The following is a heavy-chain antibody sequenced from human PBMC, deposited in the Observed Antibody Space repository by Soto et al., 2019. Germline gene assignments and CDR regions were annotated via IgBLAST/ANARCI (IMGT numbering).Heavy chain of an antibody. D-gene: IGHD3-10*01. CDR2: ISYDGSNK. J-gene: IGHJ4*02. CDR3: AKDRGARGFEDFDY. CDR1: GFTFSSYG. V-gene: IGHV3-30*18. Sequence: GGSLRLSCAASGFTFSSYGMHWVRQAPGKGLEWVAVISYDGSNKYYADSVKGRFTISRDNSKNTLYLQMNSLRAEDTAVYYCAKDRGARGFEDFDYWGQGTLVTVSS.